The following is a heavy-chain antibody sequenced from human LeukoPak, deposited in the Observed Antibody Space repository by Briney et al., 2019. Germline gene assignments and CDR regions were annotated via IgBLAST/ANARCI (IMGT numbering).Heavy chain of an antibody. J-gene: IGHJ4*01. CDR3: ATEGTTATGTPSGYFDF. CDR2: IRYDGSNR. CDR1: GFTFSTYD. V-gene: IGHV3-30*02. Sequence: GGSLRLSCAASGFTFSTYDMHWVRQAPGKGLEWVAYIRYDGSNRYYGDSVKGRFTISRDNSKNTVYVQMNSLRGEDTAIYYCATEGTTATGTPSGYFDFWGHGTLVTVSS. D-gene: IGHD1/OR15-1a*01.